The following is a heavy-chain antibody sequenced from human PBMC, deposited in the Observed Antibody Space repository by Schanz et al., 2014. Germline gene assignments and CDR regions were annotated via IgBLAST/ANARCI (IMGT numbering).Heavy chain of an antibody. CDR3: VSQTGSPNY. Sequence: EVQLVESGGGVVRPGGSLRLSCAASGFTFENYALTWVRQVPGKGLEWVSRINWSDGGSTGYADSVRGRFTISRDNAKNSLYLQMNSLRVVDTAVYFCVSQTGSPNYWGQGTLVTVSS. J-gene: IGHJ4*02. D-gene: IGHD6-13*01. V-gene: IGHV3-20*04. CDR2: INWSDGGST. CDR1: GFTFENYA.